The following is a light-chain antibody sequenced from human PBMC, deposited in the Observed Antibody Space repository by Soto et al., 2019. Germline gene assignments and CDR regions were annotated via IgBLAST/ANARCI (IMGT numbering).Light chain of an antibody. CDR2: YDS. Sequence: SYELTQPPSVSVAPGKTARITCGGNNIGSKSLHWDQQKPGQAPVLVIYYDSDRPSGIPERFSGSNSGNTATLTISRVEAGDEADYYCQVWDSSSDHRVFGGGTKVTVL. J-gene: IGLJ2*01. V-gene: IGLV3-21*04. CDR1: NIGSKS. CDR3: QVWDSSSDHRV.